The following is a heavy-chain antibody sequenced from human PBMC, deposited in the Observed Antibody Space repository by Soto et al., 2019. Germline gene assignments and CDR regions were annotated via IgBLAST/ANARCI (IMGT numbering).Heavy chain of an antibody. Sequence: PGGSLRLSCAASGFSFSSYSMNWVRQAPGKGLEWVSAISSGGNNTHYADSVKGRFTITRDNSKNMLYLEMNSLTVEDTAVYYCVRRAQYFDGTGFHAFDIWGQGTRVTVSS. J-gene: IGHJ3*02. CDR1: GFSFSSYS. V-gene: IGHV3-21*04. CDR3: VRRAQYFDGTGFHAFDI. CDR2: ISSGGNNT. D-gene: IGHD3-22*01.